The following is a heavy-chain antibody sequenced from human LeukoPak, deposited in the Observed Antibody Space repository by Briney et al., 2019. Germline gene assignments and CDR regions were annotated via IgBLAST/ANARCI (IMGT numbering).Heavy chain of an antibody. J-gene: IGHJ5*02. CDR2: ISSSGTTI. D-gene: IGHD6-19*01. Sequence: GGSLRLSCAASGFTFSDYYMSWIRQAPGKGLEWVSYISSSGTTIYYADSVKGRFTISRDNAKNSLYLQMNSLRAEDTAVYYCARDSLYSSGWYPRSTNWFDPWGQGTLVTVSS. CDR1: GFTFSDYY. V-gene: IGHV3-11*04. CDR3: ARDSLYSSGWYPRSTNWFDP.